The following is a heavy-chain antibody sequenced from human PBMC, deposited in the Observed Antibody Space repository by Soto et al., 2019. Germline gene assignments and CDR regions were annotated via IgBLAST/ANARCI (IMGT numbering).Heavy chain of an antibody. Sequence: SETLSLTCAVYGGSFSGYYWSWIRQPPGKGLEWIGEINHSGSTNYNPSLKSRVTISVDTSKNQFSLKLSSVTAADTAVYYCARGLRFGGSGYYYWGQGTLVTVSS. CDR3: ARGLRFGGSGYYY. J-gene: IGHJ4*02. D-gene: IGHD3-22*01. V-gene: IGHV4-34*01. CDR1: GGSFSGYY. CDR2: INHSGST.